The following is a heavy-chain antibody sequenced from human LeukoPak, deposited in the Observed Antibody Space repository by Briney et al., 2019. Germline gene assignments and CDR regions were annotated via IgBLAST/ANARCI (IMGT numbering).Heavy chain of an antibody. J-gene: IGHJ4*02. V-gene: IGHV3-49*04. CDR1: GFTFGDYA. D-gene: IGHD2-15*01. CDR2: IRSKAYGGTT. Sequence: GSLRLSCTASGFTFGDYAMSWVRQAPGKGLEWVGFIRSKAYGGTTEYAASVKGRFTISRDDSRSIAYLQMNSLKTEDTAVYYCTRGGGLDYWGQGTLVTVSS. CDR3: TRGGGLDY.